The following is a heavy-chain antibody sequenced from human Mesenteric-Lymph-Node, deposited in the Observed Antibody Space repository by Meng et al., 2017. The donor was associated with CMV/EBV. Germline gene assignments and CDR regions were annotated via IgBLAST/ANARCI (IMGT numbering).Heavy chain of an antibody. CDR3: ARGRKNYDFWSGYYPSAFDY. CDR1: GGSFSGYY. V-gene: IGHV4-34*01. Sequence: SETLSLTCAVYGGSFSGYYWRWIRQPPGKGLEWMGEINHSGSTNYNPSLKSRVTISVDTSKNQFSLKLSSVPAADTAVYYCARGRKNYDFWSGYYPSAFDYWGQGTLVTVSS. CDR2: INHSGST. J-gene: IGHJ4*02. D-gene: IGHD3-3*01.